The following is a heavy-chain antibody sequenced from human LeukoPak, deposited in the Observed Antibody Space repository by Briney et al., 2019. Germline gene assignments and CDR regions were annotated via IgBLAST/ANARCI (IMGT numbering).Heavy chain of an antibody. CDR2: IIPIFGTA. CDR3: ARDGDLVVRGTYDY. D-gene: IGHD3-10*01. J-gene: IGHJ4*02. V-gene: IGHV1-69*13. Sequence: GASVKVSCEASGGTFSSYAISWVRQAPGQGLEWMGGIIPIFGTANYAQKFQGRVTITADESTSTAYMELSSLRSEDTAVYYCARDGDLVVRGTYDYWGQGTLVTVSS. CDR1: GGTFSSYA.